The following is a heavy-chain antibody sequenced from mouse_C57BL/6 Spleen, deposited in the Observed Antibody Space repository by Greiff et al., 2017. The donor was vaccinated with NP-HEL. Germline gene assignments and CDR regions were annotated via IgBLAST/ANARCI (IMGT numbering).Heavy chain of an antibody. J-gene: IGHJ3*01. CDR3: ARIYYGNYVLAY. Sequence: EVQLQQSGPELVKPGASVKMSCKASGYTFTDYNMHWVKQSHGKSLEWIGYINPNNGGTSYNQKFKGKATLTVNKSSSTAYMELRSLTSEDSAVYYCARIYYGNYVLAYWGQGTLVTVSA. CDR2: INPNNGGT. CDR1: GYTFTDYN. V-gene: IGHV1-22*01. D-gene: IGHD2-1*01.